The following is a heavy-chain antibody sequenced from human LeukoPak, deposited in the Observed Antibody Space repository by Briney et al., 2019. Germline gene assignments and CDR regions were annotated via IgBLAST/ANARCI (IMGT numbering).Heavy chain of an antibody. V-gene: IGHV1-46*01. Sequence: ASVKASCKASGYTFTDYYMHWVRQATGQGLERMGIINPSDGSTNYAQKFQGRVTMTRDTPTSTVYMEVSSLRSEDTAVYYCVTFHRWDAFDFWGQGTLVTVSS. CDR3: VTFHRWDAFDF. CDR1: GYTFTDYY. CDR2: INPSDGST. J-gene: IGHJ3*01. D-gene: IGHD1-20*01.